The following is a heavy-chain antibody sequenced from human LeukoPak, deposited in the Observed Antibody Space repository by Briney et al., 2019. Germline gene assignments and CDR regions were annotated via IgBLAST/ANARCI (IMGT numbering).Heavy chain of an antibody. D-gene: IGHD1-26*01. V-gene: IGHV3-48*03. Sequence: GGSLRLSCAASGFTFSSYEMNWVRQAPGKGLEWVSYTSSSGSTIYYSDSVKGRFTIYRDNAKNSLYLQMNSLRAEDTAVYYCARSSVGATLYYSYMDVWGKGTTVTVSS. CDR3: ARSSVGATLYYSYMDV. CDR1: GFTFSSYE. CDR2: TSSSGSTI. J-gene: IGHJ6*03.